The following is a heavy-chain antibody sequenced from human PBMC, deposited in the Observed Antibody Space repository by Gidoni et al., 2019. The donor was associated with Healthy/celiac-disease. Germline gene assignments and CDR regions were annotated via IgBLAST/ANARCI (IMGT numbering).Heavy chain of an antibody. V-gene: IGHV2-26*01. CDR2: IFSNDEK. D-gene: IGHD6-19*01. CDR3: ARTPWGSSGRYYFDY. J-gene: IGHJ4*02. CDR1: GFSLSNARMG. Sequence: QVTLKESGPVLVKPTETLTLTCTVSGFSLSNARMGVSWIRQPPGKALEWLAHIFSNDEKSYSTSLKSRLTISKDTSKSQVVLTMTNMDPVDTATYYCARTPWGSSGRYYFDYWGQGTLVTVSS.